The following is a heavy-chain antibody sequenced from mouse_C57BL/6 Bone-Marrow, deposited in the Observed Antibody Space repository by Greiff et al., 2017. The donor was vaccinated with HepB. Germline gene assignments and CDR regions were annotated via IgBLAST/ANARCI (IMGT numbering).Heavy chain of an antibody. CDR3: ARMNYKRYFDV. J-gene: IGHJ1*03. Sequence: VKLQQPGAELVRPGSSVKLSCKASGYTFTSYWMHWVKQRPIQGLEWIGNIDPSDSETHYNQKFKDKATLTVDKSSSTAYMQLSSLTSEDSAVYYCARMNYKRYFDVWGTGTTVTVSS. CDR1: GYTFTSYW. D-gene: IGHD1-1*01. CDR2: IDPSDSET. V-gene: IGHV1-52*01.